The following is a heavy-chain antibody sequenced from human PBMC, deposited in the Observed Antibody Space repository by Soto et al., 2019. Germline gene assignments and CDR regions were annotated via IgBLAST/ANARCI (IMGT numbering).Heavy chain of an antibody. CDR3: ARDQGYYDSSGYFDY. CDR2: IYYSGGT. CDR1: GGSVSSGSFY. V-gene: IGHV4-61*03. Sequence: SETLSLTCTVSGGSVSSGSFYWSWIRQPPGKRLEWIGYIYYSGGTNYNPSLKNRVTISKDTSANHFSLNLSSVTAADTAIYYCARDQGYYDSSGYFDYWGHGTLVTVSS. D-gene: IGHD3-22*01. J-gene: IGHJ4*01.